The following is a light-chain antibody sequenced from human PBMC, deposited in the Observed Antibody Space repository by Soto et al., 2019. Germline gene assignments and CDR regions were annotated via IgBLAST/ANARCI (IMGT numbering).Light chain of an antibody. J-gene: IGLJ1*01. CDR1: SSDDGDYKY. CDR3: SSYTSSDTPYV. V-gene: IGLV2-14*01. Sequence: QSALTQPASVSGCPGQSIAISCTGTSSDDGDYKYVSWYQQHPDKAPKLIIYVNSNRPSGVSNRFSGSKSGNTASLTISGLQAEDEADYYCSSYTSSDTPYVFGTGTKLTVL. CDR2: VNS.